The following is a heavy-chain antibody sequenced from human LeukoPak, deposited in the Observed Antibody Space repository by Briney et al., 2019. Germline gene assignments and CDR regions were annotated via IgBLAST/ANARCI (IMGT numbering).Heavy chain of an antibody. V-gene: IGHV4-39*07. J-gene: IGHJ4*02. D-gene: IGHD2-2*01. CDR2: INHSGST. CDR3: ARLVGAIVVVPAAKVRYYFDY. CDR1: GGSISSSSYY. Sequence: PSETLSLTCTVSGGSISSSSYYWGWIRQPPGKGLEWIGEINHSGSTNYNPSLKSRVTISVDTSKNQFSLKLSSVTAADTAVYYCARLVGAIVVVPAAKVRYYFDYWGQGTLVTVSS.